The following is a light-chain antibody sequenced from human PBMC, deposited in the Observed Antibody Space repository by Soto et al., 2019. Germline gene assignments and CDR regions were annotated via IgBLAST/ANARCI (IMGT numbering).Light chain of an antibody. V-gene: IGKV3-20*01. CDR3: QKYGTSPYT. CDR1: QSVRNNY. J-gene: IGKJ2*01. Sequence: ETVLTQSPGTLSLSPGERATLSCRASQSVRNNYLAWYQQKPGQAPRLLIYGASGRATGTPDRFSGSGSGTDFTLTISRLEPEDFAVYYCQKYGTSPYTFGQGTKLEI. CDR2: GAS.